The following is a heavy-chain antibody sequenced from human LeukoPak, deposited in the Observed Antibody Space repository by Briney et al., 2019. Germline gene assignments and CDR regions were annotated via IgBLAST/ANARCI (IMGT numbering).Heavy chain of an antibody. CDR1: GGSVSSSDY. V-gene: IGHV4-39*01. CDR3: ARQAASAYYFGSGNWFDP. J-gene: IGHJ5*02. Sequence: SETLPLTCSVSGGSVSSSDYWGWIRQPPGKWLEWIGSIYYSGSTYYNPSLKSRVTISVDTSKNQFSLKVNSVTAADTAVYYCARQAASAYYFGSGNWFDPWGQGTLVTVS. D-gene: IGHD3-10*01. CDR2: IYYSGST.